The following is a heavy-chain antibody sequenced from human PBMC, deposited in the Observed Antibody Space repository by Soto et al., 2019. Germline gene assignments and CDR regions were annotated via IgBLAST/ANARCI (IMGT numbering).Heavy chain of an antibody. CDR1: GFTVSSNY. CDR2: IYSVVST. D-gene: IGHD1-26*01. Sequence: GGSLRLSCAASGFTVSSNYMSWVRQAPGKGLEWVSVIYSVVSTYYADSVKGRFTISRHNSKNTLYLQMNSLRAEDTAVYYCASHGSYYLYYYYYYYMDVWGKGTTVTVSS. V-gene: IGHV3-53*04. CDR3: ASHGSYYLYYYYYYYMDV. J-gene: IGHJ6*03.